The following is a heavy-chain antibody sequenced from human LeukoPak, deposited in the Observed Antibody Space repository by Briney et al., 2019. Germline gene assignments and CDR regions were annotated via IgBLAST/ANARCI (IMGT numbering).Heavy chain of an antibody. CDR1: GGSVSSGSYY. Sequence: SETLSLTCTVSGGSVSSGSYYWSWIRQPPGKGLEWTGYIYYSGSTNYNPSLKSRVTISVDTSKNQFSLKLSSVTAADTAVYYCARDPGTTGTTLRWFDPWGQGTLVTVSS. CDR2: IYYSGST. V-gene: IGHV4-61*01. D-gene: IGHD1-1*01. J-gene: IGHJ5*02. CDR3: ARDPGTTGTTLRWFDP.